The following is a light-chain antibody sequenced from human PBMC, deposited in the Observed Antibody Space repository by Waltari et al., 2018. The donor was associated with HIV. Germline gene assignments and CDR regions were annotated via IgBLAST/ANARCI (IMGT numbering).Light chain of an antibody. CDR2: GAS. CDR1: QSVNSQ. CDR3: QQYDNWPYT. V-gene: IGKV3-15*01. J-gene: IGKJ2*01. Sequence: EVVLTQSPAILPVSPGERVTLSCWASQSVNSQLAWYQQKVGQAPRLLIHGASSRASGIPARFSGSGSGTDFSLTISSLKSEDFAIYYCQQYDNWPYTFGQGTKLDI.